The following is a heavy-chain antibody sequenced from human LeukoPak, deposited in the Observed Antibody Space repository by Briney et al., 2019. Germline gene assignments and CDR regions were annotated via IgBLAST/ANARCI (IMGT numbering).Heavy chain of an antibody. CDR2: INPNSGGT. V-gene: IGHV1-2*02. J-gene: IGHJ5*02. CDR3: ASVRGYSSGWYASGFDP. CDR1: RYTFTDYF. Sequence: ASVKVSCKASRYTFTDYFIHWVRQAPGQGLEWMGWINPNSGGTNSAQKFRGRVTMTRDTSISTAYMELSRLRSDDTAVYYCASVRGYSSGWYASGFDPWGQGTLVTVSS. D-gene: IGHD6-19*01.